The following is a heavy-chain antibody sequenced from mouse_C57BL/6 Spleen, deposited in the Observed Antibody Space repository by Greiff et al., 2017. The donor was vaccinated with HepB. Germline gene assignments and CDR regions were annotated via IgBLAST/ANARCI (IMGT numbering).Heavy chain of an antibody. CDR2: IYPGDGDT. CDR3: ARDYYGSRNYAMDY. D-gene: IGHD1-1*01. CDR1: GYAFSSSW. V-gene: IGHV1-82*01. Sequence: LVESGPELVKPGASVKISCKASGYAFSSSWMNWVKQRPGKGLEWIGRIYPGDGDTNYNGKLKGKATLTADKSSSTAYMQLSSLTSEDSAVYFCARDYYGSRNYAMDYWGQGTSVTVSS. J-gene: IGHJ4*01.